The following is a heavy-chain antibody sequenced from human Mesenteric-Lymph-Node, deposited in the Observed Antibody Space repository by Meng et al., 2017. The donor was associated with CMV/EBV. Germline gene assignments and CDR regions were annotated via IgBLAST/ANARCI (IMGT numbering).Heavy chain of an antibody. D-gene: IGHD2-2*01. Sequence: ASVQVSCKASGYTFTSYGISWVRQAPGQGLEWMGWISAYNGNTNYAQKLQGRVTMTTDTSTSTAYMELRSLRSDDTAGYYCAMGVPAPWGAEYFQHWGQGTLVTVSS. CDR3: AMGVPAPWGAEYFQH. J-gene: IGHJ1*01. V-gene: IGHV1-18*01. CDR2: ISAYNGNT. CDR1: GYTFTSYG.